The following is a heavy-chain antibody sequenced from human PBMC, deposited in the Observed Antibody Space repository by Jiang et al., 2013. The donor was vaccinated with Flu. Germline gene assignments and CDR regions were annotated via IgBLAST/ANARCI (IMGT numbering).Heavy chain of an antibody. Sequence: GSGLVKPSETLSLTCTVSGGSISSSSYYWGWIRQPPGKGLEWIGSIYYSGSTYYNPSLKSRVTTSIDTSKNQFSLKLSSVTAADTAVYYCARRLGYGDPNWFDPWGQGTLVTVSS. V-gene: IGHV4-39*01. CDR3: ARRLGYGDPNWFDP. CDR2: IYYSGST. J-gene: IGHJ5*02. D-gene: IGHD4-17*01. CDR1: GGSISSSSYY.